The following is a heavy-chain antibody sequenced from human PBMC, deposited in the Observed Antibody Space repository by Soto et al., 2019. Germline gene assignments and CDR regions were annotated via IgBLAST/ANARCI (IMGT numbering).Heavy chain of an antibody. CDR1: GFTFNTYW. Sequence: ELQLVESGGGLVQPGGSLRLSCSGFTFNTYWMSWVRQAPGKGLEWVANIIQDGSQKNYVGSVRGRFTISRDNAKTSLYLQMDRLRVDDTAVYYCVRGSTSFDSWGQGTLVTVSS. J-gene: IGHJ4*02. CDR3: VRGSTSFDS. D-gene: IGHD2-2*01. V-gene: IGHV3-7*01. CDR2: IIQDGSQK.